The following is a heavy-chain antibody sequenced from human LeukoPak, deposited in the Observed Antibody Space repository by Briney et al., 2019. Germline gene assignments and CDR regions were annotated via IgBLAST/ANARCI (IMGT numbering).Heavy chain of an antibody. V-gene: IGHV3-23*01. Sequence: GGSLRLSCVTSGFIFSTYAMSWVRQAPGKGLEWVSIISGSGERAYYADSVKGRFTVSRDNSKNTLYLQMKSLRAEDTAVYYCVSQSFSGSDNYYFHYWGQGTLVAVSS. J-gene: IGHJ4*02. CDR3: VSQSFSGSDNYYFHY. CDR1: GFIFSTYA. D-gene: IGHD1-26*01. CDR2: ISGSGERA.